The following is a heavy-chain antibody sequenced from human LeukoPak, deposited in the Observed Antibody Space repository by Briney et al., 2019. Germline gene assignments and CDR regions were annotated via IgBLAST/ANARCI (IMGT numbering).Heavy chain of an antibody. Sequence: GGSLRLSCAASGFTFSSYWMHWVRQAPGKGLVWVSRINSDGSSTSYADSVKGRFTISRDNSKNTLYLQMNSLRAEDTAVYYCAKDQADHYYYGMDVWGQGTTVTVSS. J-gene: IGHJ6*02. V-gene: IGHV3-74*01. CDR1: GFTFSSYW. CDR2: INSDGSST. CDR3: AKDQADHYYYGMDV.